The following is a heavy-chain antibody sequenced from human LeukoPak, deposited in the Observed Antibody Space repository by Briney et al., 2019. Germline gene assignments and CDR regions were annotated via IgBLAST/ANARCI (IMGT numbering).Heavy chain of an antibody. V-gene: IGHV3-23*01. CDR3: LCYYASATFY. J-gene: IGHJ4*02. CDR1: GCSFINSG. Sequence: PGGSLRLSSATSGCSFINSGMTWVRQAPGKGLEWVSDISGTVRGERTYYADSVKGRFTISRDNSKNTLYLQMNGLRADDTAVYYCLCYYASATFYWGQGTLVTVSS. D-gene: IGHD3-10*01. CDR2: ISGTVRGERT.